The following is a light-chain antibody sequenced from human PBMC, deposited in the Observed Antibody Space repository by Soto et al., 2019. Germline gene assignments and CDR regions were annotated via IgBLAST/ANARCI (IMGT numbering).Light chain of an antibody. J-gene: IGKJ1*01. V-gene: IGKV4-1*01. CDR2: WES. CDR1: QTVLYSSNY. Sequence: DIVMTQSPDSLAVSLGERATINCKSSQTVLYSSNYLAWYQQKPGQPPKLLIYWESTRKSAVPDRFSGSGSGTDFTLTISSRHAEEVAVYSCGQDYTTPVTFGQGTKVEIK. CDR3: GQDYTTPVT.